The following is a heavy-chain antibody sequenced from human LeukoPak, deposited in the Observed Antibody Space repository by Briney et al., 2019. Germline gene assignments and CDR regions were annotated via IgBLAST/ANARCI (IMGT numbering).Heavy chain of an antibody. Sequence: SETLSLTCTVSGGSISSYYWSWIRQPPGKGLEWIGYIYYSGSTNYNPSLKSRVTISVDTSKNQFSLKLSSVTAADTAVYYCASTLIQQNAFDIWGQGTMVTVSS. J-gene: IGHJ3*02. V-gene: IGHV4-59*12. CDR2: IYYSGST. CDR3: ASTLIQQNAFDI. CDR1: GGSISSYY. D-gene: IGHD5-18*01.